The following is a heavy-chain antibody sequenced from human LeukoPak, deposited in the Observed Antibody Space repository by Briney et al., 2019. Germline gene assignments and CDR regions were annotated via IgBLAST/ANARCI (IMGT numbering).Heavy chain of an antibody. V-gene: IGHV3-23*01. D-gene: IGHD3-3*01. CDR1: GFTFSSYA. Sequence: PGGSLRLSCEVSGFTFSSYAMSWVRQAPGKGLEWVSTISGSGGNTYYADSVKGRFTISRDNSKNTLYLQMNSLRAEDTAVYYCAKDTYYDIRGRGYYGMDVWGQGTTVTVSS. CDR2: ISGSGGNT. CDR3: AKDTYYDIRGRGYYGMDV. J-gene: IGHJ6*02.